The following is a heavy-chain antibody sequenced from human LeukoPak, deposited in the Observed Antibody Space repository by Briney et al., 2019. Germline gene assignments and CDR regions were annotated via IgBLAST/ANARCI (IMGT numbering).Heavy chain of an antibody. D-gene: IGHD3-22*01. CDR1: GFTFSTYA. CDR3: ARVAMIVAKPYDN. J-gene: IGHJ4*02. Sequence: GGSLRLSCAASGFTFSTYAMHWVRQAPGKGLEWVAVIPYDGSNKYYADSVKGRFTISRDSAKNALYLQMNSLRAEDTAVYYCARVAMIVAKPYDNWGQGTLVTVSS. CDR2: IPYDGSNK. V-gene: IGHV3-30*04.